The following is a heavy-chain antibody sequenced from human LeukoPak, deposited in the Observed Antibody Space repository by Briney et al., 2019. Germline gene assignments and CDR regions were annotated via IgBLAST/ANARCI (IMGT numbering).Heavy chain of an antibody. CDR1: GGSISSSSYY. CDR2: IYYSGNT. Sequence: TSSETLSLTCTVSGGSISSSSYYWTWIRQPPGKGLEWIGYIYYSGNTNYNPSLKSRVTISVDTSKNQFSLNLSSVTAADTAVYYCARWPYGSDSRFFDYWGQGTLVTVSS. D-gene: IGHD3-10*01. J-gene: IGHJ4*02. CDR3: ARWPYGSDSRFFDY. V-gene: IGHV4-61*01.